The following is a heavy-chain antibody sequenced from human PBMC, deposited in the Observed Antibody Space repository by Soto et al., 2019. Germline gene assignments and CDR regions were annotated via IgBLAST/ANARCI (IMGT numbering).Heavy chain of an antibody. Sequence: SETLSLTCTVSGYSISNGYYWGWIRQSPEKGLEWIGTIYHSGTTYYNPSLKSRVIMSIDTSKNQFSLNLNSVTAADTAVYYCVRDRSSYGSEVDQWGQGTLVTVSS. V-gene: IGHV4-38-2*02. CDR1: GYSISNGYY. J-gene: IGHJ5*02. D-gene: IGHD5-18*01. CDR3: VRDRSSYGSEVDQ. CDR2: IYHSGTT.